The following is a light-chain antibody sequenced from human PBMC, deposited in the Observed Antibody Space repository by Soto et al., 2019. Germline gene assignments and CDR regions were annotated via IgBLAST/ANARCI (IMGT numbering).Light chain of an antibody. J-gene: IGKJ1*01. V-gene: IGKV3-15*01. Sequence: EIVMTQSPATLSVSPGERATLSCRASQSVSSNLAWYQQKPGQAPRLLIYGASTRATGIPARFSGSGSGTEFTLTISRLQSEDFAVYYCQQRTDRPPWTFGQGTKVESK. CDR2: GAS. CDR1: QSVSSN. CDR3: QQRTDRPPWT.